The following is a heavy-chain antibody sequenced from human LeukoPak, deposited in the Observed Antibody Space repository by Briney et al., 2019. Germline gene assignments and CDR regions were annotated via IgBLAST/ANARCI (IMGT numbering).Heavy chain of an antibody. J-gene: IGHJ3*01. D-gene: IGHD1-26*01. CDR2: ISNRGST. CDR3: AKGVSGTYYAFDV. V-gene: IGHV4-59*02. Sequence: PSETLSLTCGVSGASVSSRFWSWIRQTPGMGLEWIGYISNRGSTGYSPSLKSRVTISVDAPKNEVSLNVRSVSAADTAVYYCAKGVSGTYYAFDVWGQG. CDR1: GASVSSRF.